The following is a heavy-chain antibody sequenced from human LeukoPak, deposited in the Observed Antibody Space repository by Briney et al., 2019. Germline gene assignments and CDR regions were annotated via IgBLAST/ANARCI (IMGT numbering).Heavy chain of an antibody. D-gene: IGHD3-10*01. V-gene: IGHV1-2*02. CDR2: INPNSGGT. CDR1: GYTFTTYY. Sequence: ASVKVSCKASGYTFTTYYLHWVRQAPGQGLEWMGWINPNSGGTNYAQKFQGRVTMTRDTSISTAYMELSRLRSDDTAVYYCARDRGSMVRGVIVNWFDPWGQGTLVTVSS. J-gene: IGHJ5*02. CDR3: ARDRGSMVRGVIVNWFDP.